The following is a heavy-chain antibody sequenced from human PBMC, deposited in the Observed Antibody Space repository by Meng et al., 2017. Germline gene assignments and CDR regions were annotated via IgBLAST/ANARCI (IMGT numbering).Heavy chain of an antibody. V-gene: IGHV2-5*08. CDR1: GGSVSSGSYY. D-gene: IGHD6-19*01. CDR3: AHRLGSSGVAY. Sequence: QESGPGLVRPSETLSLTCTVSGGSVSSGSYYWSWIRQPPGKALEWLALIYWDDDKRYSPSLKSRLTITKDTSKNQVVLTMTNMDPVDTATYYCAHRLGSSGVAYWGQGTLVTVSS. CDR2: IYWDDDK. J-gene: IGHJ4*02.